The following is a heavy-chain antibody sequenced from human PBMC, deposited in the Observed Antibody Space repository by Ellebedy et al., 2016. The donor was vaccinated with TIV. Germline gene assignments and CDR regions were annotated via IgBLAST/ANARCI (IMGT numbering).Heavy chain of an antibody. D-gene: IGHD2-2*01. Sequence: GESLKISXAASGFTFSTYWMTWVRQAPGKGLEWVSYISSSGSTIYYADSVKGRFTISRDNAKNSLYLQMNSLRAEDTAVYYCARAYQLLHMDVWGKGTTVTVSS. CDR2: ISSSGSTI. V-gene: IGHV3-48*04. CDR1: GFTFSTYW. J-gene: IGHJ6*03. CDR3: ARAYQLLHMDV.